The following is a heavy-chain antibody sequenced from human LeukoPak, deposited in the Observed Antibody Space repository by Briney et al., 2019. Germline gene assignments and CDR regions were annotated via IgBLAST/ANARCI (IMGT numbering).Heavy chain of an antibody. CDR3: ARARIMITFGGVIALDY. J-gene: IGHJ4*02. Sequence: PGGYLRLSCTASAFTFSSYAMTWVRQAPGKGLEWVSGISGSGGNTYHADSVKGRFTISRDNSKNTLYLQMNSLRADDTAIYYCARARIMITFGGVIALDYWGQGTLVTVSS. V-gene: IGHV3-23*01. D-gene: IGHD3-16*02. CDR2: ISGSGGNT. CDR1: AFTFSSYA.